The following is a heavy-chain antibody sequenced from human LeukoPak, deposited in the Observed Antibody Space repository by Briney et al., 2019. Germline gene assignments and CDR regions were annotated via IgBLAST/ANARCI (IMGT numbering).Heavy chain of an antibody. J-gene: IGHJ4*02. CDR3: ARDGNYYDSSGYYY. Sequence: ASVKVSCKASGYTFTGYYMHWVRQAPGQGLEWMGWINPNSGGTNYAQKFQGRVTMIRDTSISTAYMELSRLRSDDTAVYYCARDGNYYDSSGYYYWGQGTLVTVSS. V-gene: IGHV1-2*02. CDR1: GYTFTGYY. D-gene: IGHD3-22*01. CDR2: INPNSGGT.